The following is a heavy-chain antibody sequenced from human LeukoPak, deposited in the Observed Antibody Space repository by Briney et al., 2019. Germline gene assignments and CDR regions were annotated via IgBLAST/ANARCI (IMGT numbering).Heavy chain of an antibody. CDR3: AKDRRGSYGRGLDY. CDR1: GFTFTSYA. CDR2: ISGSGGST. D-gene: IGHD1-26*01. J-gene: IGHJ4*02. V-gene: IGHV3-23*01. Sequence: PGASLRLSCAASGFTFTSYAMSCVRQSPGKGLEWVSAISGSGGSTYYADSVKGRFTISRDNSKNTLYLQMNSLRAEDTAVYYCAKDRRGSYGRGLDYWGQGTLVTVSS.